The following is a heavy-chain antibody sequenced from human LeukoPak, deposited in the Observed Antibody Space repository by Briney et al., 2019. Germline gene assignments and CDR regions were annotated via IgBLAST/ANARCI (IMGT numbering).Heavy chain of an antibody. Sequence: GGSLRLSCAASGFTFSNAWMSWVRQAPGKGREWVGRIKSKTDGWTTDYAPPVKGRFTISRDDSKNTLYLQMNSLKTEDTAVYYCTTAGDVLLWFGELFVWGQGTLVTVSS. D-gene: IGHD3-10*01. V-gene: IGHV3-15*01. CDR1: GFTFSNAW. CDR3: TTAGDVLLWFGELFV. J-gene: IGHJ4*02. CDR2: IKSKTDGWTT.